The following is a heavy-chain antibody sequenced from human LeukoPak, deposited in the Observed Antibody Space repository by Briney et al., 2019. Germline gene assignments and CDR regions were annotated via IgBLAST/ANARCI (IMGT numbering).Heavy chain of an antibody. CDR2: ISGSGGST. CDR1: GFTFSSYA. V-gene: IGHV3-23*01. J-gene: IGHJ4*02. D-gene: IGHD1-26*01. Sequence: QPGGSLRLSCAASGFTFSSYAMSWVRQAPEKGLEWVSAISGSGGSTYYADSVKGRFTISRDNSKNTLYLQMNSLRAEDTAVYYCAKDRASIVGAKDYWGQGTLVTVSS. CDR3: AKDRASIVGAKDY.